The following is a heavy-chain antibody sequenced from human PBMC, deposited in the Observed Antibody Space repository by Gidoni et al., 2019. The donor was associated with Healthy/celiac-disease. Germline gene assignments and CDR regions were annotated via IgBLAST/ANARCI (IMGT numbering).Heavy chain of an antibody. CDR3: ARHGTAQYYYGSGERGAFDY. D-gene: IGHD3-10*01. CDR1: GGSISRSSYY. V-gene: IGHV4-39*01. CDR2: IYYSGST. J-gene: IGHJ4*02. Sequence: QLQLQESGPGLVKPSETLSLTCTVSGGSISRSSYYLGWIRQPPGKGLEWIGSIYYSGSTYYNPSLKSRVTISVDTSKNQFSLKLSSVTAADTAVYYCARHGTAQYYYGSGERGAFDYWGQGTLVTVSS.